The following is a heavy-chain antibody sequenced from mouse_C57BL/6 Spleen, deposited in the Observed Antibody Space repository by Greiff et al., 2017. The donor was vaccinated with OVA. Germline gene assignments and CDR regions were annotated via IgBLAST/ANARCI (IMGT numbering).Heavy chain of an antibody. V-gene: IGHV5-6*02. CDR3: ARIYYDYGFAY. J-gene: IGHJ3*01. CDR2: ISSGGSYT. D-gene: IGHD2-4*01. Sequence: DVMLVESGGDLVKPGGSLKLSCAASGFTFSSYGMSWVRQTPDKRLEWVATISSGGSYTYYPDSVKGRFTISRDNAKNTLYLQMSSLKSEDTAMYYCARIYYDYGFAYWGQGTLVTVSA. CDR1: GFTFSSYG.